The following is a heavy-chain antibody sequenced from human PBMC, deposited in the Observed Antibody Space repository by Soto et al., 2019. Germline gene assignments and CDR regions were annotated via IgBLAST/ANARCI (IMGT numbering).Heavy chain of an antibody. CDR3: ARDSGTVGYDDS. J-gene: IGHJ4*02. CDR2: IIPLLDVT. D-gene: IGHD3-10*01. Sequence: QVQLVQSGAEVKKPGSSVKVSCKASGGTFSTYTINWVRQAPGQGLEWMGRIIPLLDVTNNAQRFQGRVTITADNTTSTVYMEPTSLTSQDTAVYYCARDSGTVGYDDSWGQGTLVTVSS. CDR1: GGTFSTYT. V-gene: IGHV1-69*08.